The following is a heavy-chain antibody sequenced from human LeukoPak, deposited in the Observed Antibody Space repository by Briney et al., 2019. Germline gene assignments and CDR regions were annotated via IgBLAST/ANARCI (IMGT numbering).Heavy chain of an antibody. J-gene: IGHJ3*02. CDR1: GGSISSYY. Sequence: SETLSLTCTVSGGSISSYYWSWIRQPPGKGLEWIGNIYDRGSTKYNPSLKSRVTISVDTSKNQFTLKLTSVTAADTAMYYCARRIDFDIWGPGTMVTDSS. CDR3: ARRIDFDI. V-gene: IGHV4-59*08. D-gene: IGHD3-3*02. CDR2: IYDRGST.